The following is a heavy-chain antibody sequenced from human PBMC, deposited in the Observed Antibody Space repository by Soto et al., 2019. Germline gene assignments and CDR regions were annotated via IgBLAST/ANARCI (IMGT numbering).Heavy chain of an antibody. D-gene: IGHD3-16*01. J-gene: IGHJ4*02. CDR2: ISAYNGNT. Sequence: QVQLVQSGTEVRKPGASVKVSCKASGYNFVNYGITWVRQAPGQGLERMGWISAYNGNTDYEQKFQGRITMTTETSTSTAYLELRSLRSDDTAVYYCARDGGTVAALPGGFWGQGTLVSVSS. CDR3: ARDGGTVAALPGGF. CDR1: GYNFVNYG. V-gene: IGHV1-18*01.